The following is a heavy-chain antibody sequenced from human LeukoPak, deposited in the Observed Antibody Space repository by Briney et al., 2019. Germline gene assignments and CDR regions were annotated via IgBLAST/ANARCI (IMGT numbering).Heavy chain of an antibody. CDR2: IIPIFGTA. V-gene: IGHV1-69*13. CDR3: ARSYYYDSSGYPPPGPYYFDY. J-gene: IGHJ4*02. D-gene: IGHD3-22*01. CDR1: GGTFSSYA. Sequence: ASVKVSCKASGGTFSSYAISWVRQAPGQGLEWMGGIIPIFGTANYAQKFQGRVTITADGSTSTAYMELSSLRSEDTAVYYCARSYYYDSSGYPPPGPYYFDYWGQGTLVTVSS.